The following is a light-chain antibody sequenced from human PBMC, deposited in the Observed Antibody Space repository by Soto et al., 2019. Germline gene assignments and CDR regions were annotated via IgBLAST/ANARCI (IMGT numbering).Light chain of an antibody. J-gene: IGKJ1*01. CDR2: DTS. CDR1: QSVSSNF. Sequence: EIVLTQSPGTLSLSPGERATLSCRASQSVSSNFVAWYQHKPGQAPRLLIYDTSSRASDIPDRFSGSGSGTDFTLTISRLEPEDFAVYFCQQYGSSPTLGQGTKVDTK. CDR3: QQYGSSPT. V-gene: IGKV3-20*01.